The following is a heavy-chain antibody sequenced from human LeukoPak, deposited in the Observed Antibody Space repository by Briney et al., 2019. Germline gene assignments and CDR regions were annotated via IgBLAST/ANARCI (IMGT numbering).Heavy chain of an antibody. CDR3: ARGLLETPTSYFDY. CDR1: GFTFNSNA. D-gene: IGHD4-23*01. Sequence: GRSLRLSCAASGFTFNSNAMHWVRQAPGKGLEWVAVITYDGSNKYYADSVKGRFTISRDNSRNTLYLQMNSLRAEDTAVFYCARGLLETPTSYFDYWGQGTLVTVSS. V-gene: IGHV3-30-3*01. CDR2: ITYDGSNK. J-gene: IGHJ4*02.